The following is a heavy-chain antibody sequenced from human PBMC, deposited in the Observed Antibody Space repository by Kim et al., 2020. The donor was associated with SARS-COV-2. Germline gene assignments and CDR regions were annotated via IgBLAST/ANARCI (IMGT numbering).Heavy chain of an antibody. D-gene: IGHD6-13*01. CDR1: GFTFGDSG. CDR3: TEGTDSTSHTPFAEFFLH. CDR2: IRSKAYGGTT. J-gene: IGHJ1*01. V-gene: IGHV3-49*03. Sequence: GGSLRLSCIVSGFTFGDSGVSWFRQAPGKGLEWVGFIRSKAYGGTTEFAASVRGRFTISRDDSESIAYLQMNSLETEDTAVYYCTEGTDSTSHTPFAEFFLHWGQGTLVTVSS.